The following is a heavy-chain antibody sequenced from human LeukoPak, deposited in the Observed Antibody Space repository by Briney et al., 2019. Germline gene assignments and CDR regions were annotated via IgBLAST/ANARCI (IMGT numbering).Heavy chain of an antibody. Sequence: SETLSLTCTVSGGSISSGDYYWSWIRQPPGKGLEWIGYIYYSGSTYYNPSLKSRVTISVDTSKNQFSLQLNSVTPEDTAVYYCGSRYFDSWGQGTLVTVSS. V-gene: IGHV4-30-4*01. CDR1: GGSISSGDYY. CDR2: IYYSGST. J-gene: IGHJ4*02. CDR3: GSRYFDS.